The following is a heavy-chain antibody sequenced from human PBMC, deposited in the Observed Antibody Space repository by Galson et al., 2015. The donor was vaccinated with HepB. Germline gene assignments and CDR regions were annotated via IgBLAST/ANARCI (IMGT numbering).Heavy chain of an antibody. Sequence: QYGAEVTKAGETLTISCTGSGSTFTNYWIGWVCQIPRKGVEWMGIIYPGDSDTEYSPSFQGQVTISADKSISTAYLQWSSLKASDTAMYFGARLNLSNDHSDYMGAFDIWGQGTMAIVSS. CDR3: ARLNLSNDHSDYMGAFDI. V-gene: IGHV5-51*01. CDR2: IYPGDSDT. CDR1: GSTFTNYW. D-gene: IGHD4-11*01. J-gene: IGHJ3*02.